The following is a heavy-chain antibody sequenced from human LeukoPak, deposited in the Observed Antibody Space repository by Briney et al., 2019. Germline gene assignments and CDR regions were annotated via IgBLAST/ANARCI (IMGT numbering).Heavy chain of an antibody. Sequence: GASVKVSCKASGYTFTRYYMHWVGQAPGQGREWMGRSNPNSGGTNYAQKFQGRVTMTRDTSISTAYMELSRLRSDDTAVYYCARGPSRLYSSSWSSDYWGQGTLVTVSS. CDR2: SNPNSGGT. J-gene: IGHJ4*02. CDR1: GYTFTRYY. CDR3: ARGPSRLYSSSWSSDY. D-gene: IGHD6-13*01. V-gene: IGHV1-2*06.